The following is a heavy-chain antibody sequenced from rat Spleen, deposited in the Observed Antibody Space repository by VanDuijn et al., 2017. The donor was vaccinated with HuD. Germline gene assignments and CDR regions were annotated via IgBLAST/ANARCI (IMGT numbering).Heavy chain of an antibody. CDR1: GFSLTSNG. J-gene: IGHJ2*01. D-gene: IGHD1-4*01. Sequence: QVQLKESGPGLVQPSQTLSLTCTVSGFSLTSNGVSWVRQPPGKGLEWMGGIWGDGSTNYNSALKNRLSISRDTSKNQVFLKMNSLQTDDTALYFWVRGRVPGFAFYFDYWGQGVMVTVSS. CDR3: VRGRVPGFAFYFDY. CDR2: IWGDGST. V-gene: IGHV2-1*01.